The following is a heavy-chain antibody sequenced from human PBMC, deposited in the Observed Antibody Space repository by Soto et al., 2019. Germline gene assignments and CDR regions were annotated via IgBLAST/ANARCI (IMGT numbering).Heavy chain of an antibody. CDR2: ISGTGYNT. V-gene: IGHV3-23*01. CDR3: ARDRQFSHPRGGMDV. Sequence: EVQLLESGGGLVRPGGSLRLSCAASGFTFSSYAMNWVRQAPGKGLEWVSAISGTGYNTYYADSLKGRFTISRDNSKNTLSLKMTSLRAEDTAVYYCARDRQFSHPRGGMDVWGQGTTVTVSS. J-gene: IGHJ6*02. D-gene: IGHD3-10*01. CDR1: GFTFSSYA.